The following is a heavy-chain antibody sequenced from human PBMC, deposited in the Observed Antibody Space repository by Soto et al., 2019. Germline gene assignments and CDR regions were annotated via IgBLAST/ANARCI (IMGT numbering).Heavy chain of an antibody. V-gene: IGHV3-23*01. CDR2: ISGSGGST. Sequence: EVQLLESGGGLVQPGGSLRLSCAASGFTFSSYAMSWVRQAPGKGLEWVSAISGSGGSTYYADSVKGRFTISRDNYKNTLYLQMNSLRAEDTAVYYCAKSGSHPGIAVADPPHDLYYFDYWGQGTLVTVSS. CDR3: AKSGSHPGIAVADPPHDLYYFDY. J-gene: IGHJ4*02. D-gene: IGHD6-19*01. CDR1: GFTFSSYA.